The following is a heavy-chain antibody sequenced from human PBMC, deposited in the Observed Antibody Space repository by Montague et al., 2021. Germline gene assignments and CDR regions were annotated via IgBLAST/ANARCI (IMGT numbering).Heavy chain of an antibody. D-gene: IGHD3-10*01. Sequence: SETLSLTCSVSGDSISSYEYYWTWIRQPAGRGLEWIGRVYKRGDTNTNPSLRSRLTLSVDTSKNHFSLTLTSVTAADTAVYFCARDSPVVEPWVGEHIGAFDIWGQGTMVTVSS. V-gene: IGHV4-4*07. J-gene: IGHJ3*02. CDR2: VYKRGDT. CDR1: GDSISSYEYY. CDR3: ARDSPVVEPWVGEHIGAFDI.